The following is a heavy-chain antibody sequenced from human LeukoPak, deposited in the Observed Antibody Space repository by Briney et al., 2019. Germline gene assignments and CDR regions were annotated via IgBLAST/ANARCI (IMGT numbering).Heavy chain of an antibody. V-gene: IGHV3-11*06. CDR2: ISTSSGYT. D-gene: IGHD6-25*01. CDR1: GFIFSDYY. J-gene: IGHJ4*02. CDR3: ARAGYSTGWPIDY. Sequence: GGSLRLSCAASGFIFSDYYMSWIRQAPGKGLDWVSYISTSSGYTNYADSVKGRFTISRDNAKSSLYLQMHSLRAEDTAVYYCARAGYSTGWPIDYWGQGTLVTVSS.